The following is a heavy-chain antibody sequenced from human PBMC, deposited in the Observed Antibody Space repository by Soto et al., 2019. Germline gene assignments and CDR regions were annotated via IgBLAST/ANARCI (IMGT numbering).Heavy chain of an antibody. CDR2: IDYRGSA. J-gene: IGHJ4*02. D-gene: IGHD4-17*01. V-gene: IGHV4-39*01. CDR3: ASLYGDYVSY. Sequence: TSETLSLTCTVSGGSMSTSDYYWGWIRQTPGKGLEYIGNIDYRGSASYNPSLESRVTISVDTSKNQFSLKLSSVTAADTAVYYCASLYGDYVSYWGQGTLVTVSS. CDR1: GGSMSTSDYY.